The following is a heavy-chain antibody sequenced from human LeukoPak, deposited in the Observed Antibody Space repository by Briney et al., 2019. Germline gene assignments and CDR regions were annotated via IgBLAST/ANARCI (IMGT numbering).Heavy chain of an antibody. Sequence: PSETLSLTCAVYGGSFSGYYWSWIRQSPGKGLEWIGEINHSGSTNYNPSLKSRVTISVDTSKNQFSLKLSSVTAADTAVYYCARLSGPDYYYYYMDVWGKGTTVTISS. D-gene: IGHD3-10*01. J-gene: IGHJ6*03. CDR2: INHSGST. V-gene: IGHV4-34*01. CDR1: GGSFSGYY. CDR3: ARLSGPDYYYYYMDV.